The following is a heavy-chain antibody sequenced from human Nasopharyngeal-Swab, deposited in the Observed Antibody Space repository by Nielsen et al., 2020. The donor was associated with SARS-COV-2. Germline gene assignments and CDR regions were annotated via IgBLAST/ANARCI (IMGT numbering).Heavy chain of an antibody. CDR1: GFTFSSSW. J-gene: IGHJ4*02. CDR2: MKTGGSDI. V-gene: IGHV3-74*03. CDR3: ARAGNYYFES. Sequence: GESLKISCAGSGFTFSSSWMHWVRQAPGQGLVWVSRMKTGGSDIQYADSVKGRFTISSDNAKNTLYLQMNNLRDEDTAVYFCARAGNYYFESVGQGTLVTVSS.